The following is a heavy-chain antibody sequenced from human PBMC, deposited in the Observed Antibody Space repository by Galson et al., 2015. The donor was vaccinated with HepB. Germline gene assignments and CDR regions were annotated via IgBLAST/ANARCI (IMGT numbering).Heavy chain of an antibody. CDR1: GFRFSAFW. CDR2: IGGGGSNI. J-gene: IGHJ4*02. V-gene: IGHV3-74*01. Sequence: SLRLSCAASGFRFSAFWMHWVRQAPGKGLVWVSRIGGGGSNIDYADSVKGRFTISRDNAKNTLYLQMNSLRAEDTAMYYCASVGDYGPYYWGQGTLVTVSS. CDR3: ASVGDYGPYY. D-gene: IGHD4-17*01.